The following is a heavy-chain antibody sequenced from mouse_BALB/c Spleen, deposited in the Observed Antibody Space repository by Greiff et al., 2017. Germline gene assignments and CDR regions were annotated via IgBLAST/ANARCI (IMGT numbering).Heavy chain of an antibody. CDR3: AGLYYDYDRFAY. V-gene: IGHV2-6-4*01. D-gene: IGHD2-4*01. CDR1: GFSLSRYS. Sequence: VHLVESGPGLVAPSQSLSITCTVSGFSLSRYSVHWVRQPPGKGLEWLGMIWGGGSTDYNSALKSRLSISKDNSKSQDFLKMNSLQTDDTAMYYDAGLYYDYDRFAYWGQGTLVTVAA. CDR2: IWGGGST. J-gene: IGHJ3*01.